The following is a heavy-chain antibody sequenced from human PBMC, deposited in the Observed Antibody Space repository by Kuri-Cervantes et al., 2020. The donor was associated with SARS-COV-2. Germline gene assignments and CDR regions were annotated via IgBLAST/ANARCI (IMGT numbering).Heavy chain of an antibody. CDR2: ISSNGGST. V-gene: IGHV3-64*04. CDR3: AKDRAGVHDF. J-gene: IGHJ4*02. CDR1: GFTFSSYA. D-gene: IGHD2-21*01. Sequence: GGSLRLSCSASGFTFSSYAMHWVRQAPGKGLEYVSAISSNGGSTYYADSVKGRFTISRDNSQNTLHLQMKSLRDEDTAIYYCAKDRAGVHDFWGQGTLVTVSS.